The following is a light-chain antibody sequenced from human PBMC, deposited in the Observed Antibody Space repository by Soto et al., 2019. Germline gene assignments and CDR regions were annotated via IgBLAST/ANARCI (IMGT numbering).Light chain of an antibody. CDR2: NTT. Sequence: QAVVTQEPSLTVSPGGTVTLTCASNTGAVIKTHYPNWFQQKPGQPPRTLIYNTTNKHSWTPARFSGSLLGSKAVLTLSGVQADDEADYYCLPFYEGAQLWVFGGGTKVTVL. CDR1: TGAVIKTHY. J-gene: IGLJ3*02. CDR3: LPFYEGAQLWV. V-gene: IGLV7-43*01.